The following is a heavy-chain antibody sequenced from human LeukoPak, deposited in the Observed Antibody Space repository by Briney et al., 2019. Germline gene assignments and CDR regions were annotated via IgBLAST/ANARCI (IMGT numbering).Heavy chain of an antibody. V-gene: IGHV4-34*01. J-gene: IGHJ6*03. CDR1: GGSFSGYY. CDR2: INHSGST. D-gene: IGHD5-18*01. Sequence: PSETLSLTCAVYGGSFSGYYWSWIRQPSGKGLEWIGEINHSGSTNYNPSLKSRVTISVDTSKNQFSLKLSSVTAADTAVYYCARARGYSYGFYYYYMDVWGKGTTVTVSS. CDR3: ARARGYSYGFYYYYMDV.